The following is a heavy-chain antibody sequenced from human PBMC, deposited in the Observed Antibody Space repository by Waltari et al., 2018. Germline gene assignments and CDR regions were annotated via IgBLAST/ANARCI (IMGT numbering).Heavy chain of an antibody. D-gene: IGHD6-19*01. CDR2: INPNPGTT. CDR3: ARFSVEAKTYDS. Sequence: HVQLVQSGADVMESGASVKVSCNASGYTFADFYVHWIRQAPGQGLEWMGWINPNPGTTHFAQRFQGRVTMTRDTSMNSAYMELSSLRSDDTAVYFCARFSVEAKTYDSWGQGTLVIVSS. V-gene: IGHV1-2*02. J-gene: IGHJ4*02. CDR1: GYTFADFY.